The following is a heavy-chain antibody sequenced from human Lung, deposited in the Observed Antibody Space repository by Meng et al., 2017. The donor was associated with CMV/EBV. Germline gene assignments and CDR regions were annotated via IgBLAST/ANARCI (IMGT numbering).Heavy chain of an antibody. CDR3: AIRWRYGNGPYFDY. CDR1: GYSFTNCW. CDR2: INPGDSDT. D-gene: IGHD2-8*01. J-gene: IGHJ4*02. Sequence: ESXKISXKYFGYSFTNCWIGWVRQMPGKGLEWMGIINPGDSDTQYRASFQGQVTISADKSINTAYLQWGSLKASDTAMYYCAIRWRYGNGPYFDYWGQGAXVTVAS. V-gene: IGHV5-51*01.